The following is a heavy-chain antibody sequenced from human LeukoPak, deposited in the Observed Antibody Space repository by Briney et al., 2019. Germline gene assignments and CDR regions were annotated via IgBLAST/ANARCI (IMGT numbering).Heavy chain of an antibody. CDR2: ISTSGSP. CDR3: ARGSGWFFSNFYGMDI. Sequence: SETLSLTCTVSGGSISNYNWSWIRQPAGKGLEWIGRISTSGSPNYNPSLKCRVTLSVDTSKNQFSLKLTSVTAADTAVYYCARGSGWFFSNFYGMDIWGQGTTVTVSS. V-gene: IGHV4-4*07. J-gene: IGHJ6*02. CDR1: GGSISNYN. D-gene: IGHD6-19*01.